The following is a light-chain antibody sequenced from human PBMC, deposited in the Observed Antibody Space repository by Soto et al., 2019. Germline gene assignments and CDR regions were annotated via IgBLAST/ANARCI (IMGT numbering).Light chain of an antibody. CDR2: QVS. CDR3: LHFSHFPRT. CDR1: QSLVYSDGNTS. V-gene: IGKV2-24*01. J-gene: IGKJ1*01. Sequence: VLTQTPLSSPVTLGQPASISCRSSQSLVYSDGNTSLSWLQQRPGQHPRLLMYQVSNRFSGVPDRFSGSGAGTDFTLKISRVEAADVGVYSCLHFSHFPRTFGQGTKVEIK.